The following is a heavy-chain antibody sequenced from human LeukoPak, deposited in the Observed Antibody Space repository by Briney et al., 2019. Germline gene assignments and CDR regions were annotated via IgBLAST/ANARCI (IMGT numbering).Heavy chain of an antibody. CDR1: RFTFSACG. D-gene: IGHD1-1*01. J-gene: IGHJ4*02. Sequence: GGSLGLSCAASRFTFSACGMHWVRQAPGKGLEWVAAISFDGSHKYYADSVKGRFTISRDNSMNTLYLQMNSLRAEDTAVYYCAKGTAVDRQYFENWGQGTLVTVSS. CDR2: ISFDGSHK. V-gene: IGHV3-30*18. CDR3: AKGTAVDRQYFEN.